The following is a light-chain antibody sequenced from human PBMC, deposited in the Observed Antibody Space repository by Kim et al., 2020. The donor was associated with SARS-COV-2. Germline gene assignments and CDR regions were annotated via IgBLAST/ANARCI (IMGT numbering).Light chain of an antibody. CDR2: DNS. V-gene: IGLV1-40*01. CDR1: STNIGAGYD. Sequence: QSVLTQPPSVSGAPGHRFPLSFTGSSTNIGAGYDVHWYQQLPGTAHRLLICDNSNGPSGVPDRFSGSKSGSSASLAITGLQADDEADYYCQSYDSNVRGSVFGGGTKVTVL. J-gene: IGLJ3*02. CDR3: QSYDSNVRGSV.